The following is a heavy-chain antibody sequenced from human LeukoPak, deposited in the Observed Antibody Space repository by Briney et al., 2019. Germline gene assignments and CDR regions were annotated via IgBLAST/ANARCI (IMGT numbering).Heavy chain of an antibody. D-gene: IGHD2-21*02. CDR3: VKDLSDRDVDY. CDR2: ISKNGGNT. Sequence: GGSLRLSCLGSGFTFSWYGMNWVRQAPGRGLEYVSAISKNGGNTYYVDSVKGRFTISRDNSKNTLYLQVNSLRVEDTAVYFCVKDLSDRDVDYWGQGTLVTVSS. J-gene: IGHJ4*02. V-gene: IGHV3-64D*06. CDR1: GFTFSWYG.